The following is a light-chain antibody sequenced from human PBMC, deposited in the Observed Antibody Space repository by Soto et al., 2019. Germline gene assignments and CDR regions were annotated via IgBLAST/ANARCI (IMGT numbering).Light chain of an antibody. CDR3: QQAASFPST. CDR2: TAS. J-gene: IGKJ5*01. V-gene: IGKV1-12*01. CDR1: QGVSTW. Sequence: DIQMTQSPSSVSASVGVRVTITCRASQGVSTWLAWYQQKPGKAPNLLIYTASSLQRGVPSRFSGSGSGTDFTLTINGLQPEDFATYYCQQAASFPSTFGQGTRLEIK.